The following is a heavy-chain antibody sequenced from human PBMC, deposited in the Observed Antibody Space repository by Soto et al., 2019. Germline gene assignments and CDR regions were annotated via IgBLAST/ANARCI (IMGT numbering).Heavy chain of an antibody. Sequence: QVQLVQSGAEVKKPGASVKVSCKASGYTFTSYAMHWVRQPPGQRLEWMGWINAGKGNTKYSQKFQGRVTITRDTSASTAYMELSSLRSEDTAVYYCASTLSDAFDIWGQGTMVTVSS. CDR3: ASTLSDAFDI. V-gene: IGHV1-3*01. J-gene: IGHJ3*02. CDR1: GYTFTSYA. CDR2: INAGKGNT.